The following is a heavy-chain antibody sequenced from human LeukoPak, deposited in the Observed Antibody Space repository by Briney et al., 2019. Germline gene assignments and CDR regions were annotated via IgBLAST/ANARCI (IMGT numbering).Heavy chain of an antibody. J-gene: IGHJ3*02. D-gene: IGHD1-26*01. V-gene: IGHV4-59*12. Sequence: SETLSLTCTVSGGSISSYYWSWIRQPPGKGLEWIGYIYYSGSTNYNPSLKSRVTISVDTSKNQFSLKLSSVTAADTAVYYCAREWELRDAFDIWGQGTMVTVSS. CDR2: IYYSGST. CDR3: AREWELRDAFDI. CDR1: GGSISSYY.